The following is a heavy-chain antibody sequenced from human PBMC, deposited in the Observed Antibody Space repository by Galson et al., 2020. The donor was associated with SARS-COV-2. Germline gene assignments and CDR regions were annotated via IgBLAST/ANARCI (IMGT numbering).Heavy chain of an antibody. CDR2: VGWYGRSV. Sequence: SLKISCASSGFTFGDYAMHWVRQAPGKGLEWVAGVGWYGRSVGYVDSVKGRFTVSRDNAKKSLYLEMNSLRVEDTALYYCARDSGGENILNSFDYWGQGTLVTVSS. V-gene: IGHV3-9*01. D-gene: IGHD2-21*01. J-gene: IGHJ4*02. CDR3: ARDSGGENILNSFDY. CDR1: GFTFGDYA.